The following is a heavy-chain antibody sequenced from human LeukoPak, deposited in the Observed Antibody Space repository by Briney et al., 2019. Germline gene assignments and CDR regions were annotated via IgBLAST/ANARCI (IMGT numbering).Heavy chain of an antibody. V-gene: IGHV3-9*01. J-gene: IGHJ5*02. CDR2: ISWNSGTI. CDR1: GFTFDDYA. D-gene: IGHD2-15*01. CDR3: ARGADGVSSNSRGWFDP. Sequence: GGSLRLSCTASGFTFDDYAMHWVRQGPGKGLEWVSGISWNSGTIGYADSVKGRFTISRDNAKNSLYLQMNSLRAEDTAVYSCARGADGVSSNSRGWFDPWGQGTLATVSS.